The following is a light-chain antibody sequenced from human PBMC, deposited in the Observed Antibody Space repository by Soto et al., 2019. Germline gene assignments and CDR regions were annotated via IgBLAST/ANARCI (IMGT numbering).Light chain of an antibody. CDR1: QSIDIY. CDR2: DAS. J-gene: IGKJ4*01. CDR3: QQRRFWLS. V-gene: IGKV3-11*01. Sequence: TVLTQSPATLSLSPGERATLSCRASQSIDIYLAWYQLRPGQAPRLLLYDASNRPPGIPAGFSGSGSGTDFPLTISSLEPEDFALYYCQQRRFWLSFGGGTKVEIK.